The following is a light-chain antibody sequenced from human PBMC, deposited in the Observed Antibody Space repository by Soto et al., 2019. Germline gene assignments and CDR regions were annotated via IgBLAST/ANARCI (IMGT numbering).Light chain of an antibody. CDR2: WAS. J-gene: IGKJ4*01. CDR3: QQHYSTPLT. V-gene: IGKV4-1*01. Sequence: DIVMTQSPDSLAVSLDERATINCKSSQSVSYSSDNKNYLAWYQQKPGQPPKLLIYWASTRESGVPDRFSGSGSGTEFTLTISSLQAEDVAVYYCQQHYSTPLTFGGGTKVEIK. CDR1: QSVSYSSDNKNY.